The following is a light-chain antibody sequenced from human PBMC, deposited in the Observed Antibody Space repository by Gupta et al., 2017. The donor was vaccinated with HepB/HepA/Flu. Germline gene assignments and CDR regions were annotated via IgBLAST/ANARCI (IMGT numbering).Light chain of an antibody. CDR3: QQDCSSPLT. Sequence: EIVLTQSPCTLSLSPGERATLSCRASQSVSSSYLAWYQQKPGQAPRLLIYGASSRATGIPDRFSGSGSGTEFTLTISSLEPEDFAVYYCQQDCSSPLTFGGGTKVEIK. CDR1: QSVSSSY. V-gene: IGKV3-20*01. CDR2: GAS. J-gene: IGKJ4*01.